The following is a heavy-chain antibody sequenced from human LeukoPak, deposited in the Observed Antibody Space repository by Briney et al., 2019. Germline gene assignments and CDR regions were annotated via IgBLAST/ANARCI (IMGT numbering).Heavy chain of an antibody. CDR2: IKQDGSEK. V-gene: IGHV3-7*01. CDR3: ARVQRYYDILTGYESRSYYYYNGMDV. Sequence: GGSLRLSCAASGFTFSSYWMSWVRQAPGKGLEWVANIKQDGSEKYYVDSVKGRFTISRDNAKNSLYLQMNSLRAEDTAVYYCARVQRYYDILTGYESRSYYYYNGMDVWGQGTTVTVSS. D-gene: IGHD3-9*01. J-gene: IGHJ6*02. CDR1: GFTFSSYW.